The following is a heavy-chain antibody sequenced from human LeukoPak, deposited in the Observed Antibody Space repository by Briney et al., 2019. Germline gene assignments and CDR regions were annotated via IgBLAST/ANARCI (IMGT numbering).Heavy chain of an antibody. J-gene: IGHJ4*02. CDR2: IHNDGST. CDR1: GFIVSSNY. V-gene: IGHV3-53*01. Sequence: GGSLRLSRAASGFIVSSNYMTWVRQAPGKGLEWVSVIHNDGSTYYADSVKGRFTISRDNSKNTLYLQMNSLRVEDTAVYYCTALARDYWGQGILVTVSS. D-gene: IGHD3-3*02. CDR3: TALARDY.